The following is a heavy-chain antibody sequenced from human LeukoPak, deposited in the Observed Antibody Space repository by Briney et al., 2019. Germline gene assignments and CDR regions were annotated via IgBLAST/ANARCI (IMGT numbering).Heavy chain of an antibody. Sequence: GGSLRLSCAASGFTLSQYWMSWVRQAPGKGLEWVANIKPDGSEKHYVDSVKGWFSLSRQNTKKSLFLQISSLRGDDSAGYYCGREHSQLCIDNWGQGTGVIVSS. CDR1: GFTLSQYW. CDR3: GREHSQLCIDN. J-gene: IGHJ4*02. V-gene: IGHV3-7*01. D-gene: IGHD3-16*01. CDR2: IKPDGSEK.